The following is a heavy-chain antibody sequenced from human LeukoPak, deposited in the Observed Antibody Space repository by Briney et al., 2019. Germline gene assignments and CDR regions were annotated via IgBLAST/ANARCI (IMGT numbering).Heavy chain of an antibody. V-gene: IGHV4-34*01. CDR1: GRSFSSYY. J-gene: IGHJ4*02. D-gene: IGHD2-2*01. Sequence: SETLSLTCAVDGRSFSSYYWSWIRQPPGKGLEWIGEINHSGRTKYNPSLKSRLTMSEDTSKNQFSLKLNSVSAADTGVYYCARLVGHCNNTRCSLWDYWGQGTLVTVSS. CDR3: ARLVGHCNNTRCSLWDY. CDR2: INHSGRT.